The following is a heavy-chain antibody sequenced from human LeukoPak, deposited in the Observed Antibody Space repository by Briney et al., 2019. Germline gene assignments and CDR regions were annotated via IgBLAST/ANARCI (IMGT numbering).Heavy chain of an antibody. V-gene: IGHV1-2*02. D-gene: IGHD5-12*01. J-gene: IGHJ4*02. CDR3: ARDRAKWLRFLDY. Sequence: ASVKVSCKASGYTFTGYYMHWVRQAPGQGLEWMGWINPNSGGTNYAQKFQGRVTMTRDTSISTAYMELSRPRSDDTAVYYCARDRAKWLRFLDYWGQGTLVTVSS. CDR2: INPNSGGT. CDR1: GYTFTGYY.